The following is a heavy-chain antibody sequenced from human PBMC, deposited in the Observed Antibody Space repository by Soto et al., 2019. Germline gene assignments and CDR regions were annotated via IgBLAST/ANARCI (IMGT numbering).Heavy chain of an antibody. J-gene: IGHJ4*02. CDR2: IKSKSDGWTT. Sequence: EVQLVESGGGLVKPGGSLRLSCAASGFTFSNAWMNWVRQAPGKGLEWVGRIKSKSDGWTTDYPAPMKGRFTISRDDSKNTMYLQMNSLKTEYTAMYYCASLPWGWGQGTLVTVSS. CDR3: ASLPWG. CDR1: GFTFSNAW. V-gene: IGHV3-15*07. D-gene: IGHD1-26*01.